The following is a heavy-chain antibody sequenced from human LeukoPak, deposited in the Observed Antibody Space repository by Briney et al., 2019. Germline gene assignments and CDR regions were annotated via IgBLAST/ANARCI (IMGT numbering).Heavy chain of an antibody. CDR3: AKDSPGGSGWYGYPDY. Sequence: GGSLRLSCAASGFTFSSYAMSWVRQAPGKGLEWVSAISGSGGSTYYADSVKGRFTTSRDNSKNTLYLQMNSLRAEDTAVYYCAKDSPGGSGWYGYPDYWGQGTLVTVSS. CDR2: ISGSGGST. CDR1: GFTFSSYA. V-gene: IGHV3-23*01. D-gene: IGHD6-19*01. J-gene: IGHJ4*02.